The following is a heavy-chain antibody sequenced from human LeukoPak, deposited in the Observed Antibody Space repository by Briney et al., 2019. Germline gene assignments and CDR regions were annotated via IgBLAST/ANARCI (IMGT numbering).Heavy chain of an antibody. D-gene: IGHD6-6*01. Sequence: GASVKVSCKASGYTFTGYYMHWVRQAPGQGLEWMGWINPNGGGTNYAQKFQGRVTMTRDTSISTAYMELSRLRSDDTAVYYCARGLRGGSSSYYFDYWGQGTLVTVSS. V-gene: IGHV1-2*02. CDR2: INPNGGGT. J-gene: IGHJ4*02. CDR1: GYTFTGYY. CDR3: ARGLRGGSSSYYFDY.